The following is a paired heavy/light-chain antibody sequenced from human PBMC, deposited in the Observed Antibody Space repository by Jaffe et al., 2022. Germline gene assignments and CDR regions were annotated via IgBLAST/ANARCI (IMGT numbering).Light chain of an antibody. V-gene: IGKV2-24*01. CDR1: QSVVHSDGSTY. Sequence: EIVMTQTPLFSPVTLGQPASISCRSSQSVVHSDGSTYVSWLQQRPGQPPRLLIHKISDRFSGVPDRFSGSGAGTDFTLKISRVEAEDVGVYYCMQATHFPRSLGQGTKLEI. CDR3: MQATHFPRS. CDR2: KIS. J-gene: IGKJ1*01.
Heavy chain of an antibody. J-gene: IGHJ4*02. D-gene: IGHD3-10*01. CDR2: ISLSGDAV. CDR3: ARSLTFLDY. Sequence: EVQLVESGGALVQPGGSLRLSCVASGFTFSSHTMNWVRQAPGKGLEWVAHISLSGDAVYYADSVKGRFIISRDDAKNSLYLQMNSLRADDTAVYYCARSLTFLDYWGQGTLVSVSS. CDR1: GFTFSSHT. V-gene: IGHV3-48*01.